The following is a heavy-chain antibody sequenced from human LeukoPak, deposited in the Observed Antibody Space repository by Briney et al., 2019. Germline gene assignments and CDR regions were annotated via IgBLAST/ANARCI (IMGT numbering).Heavy chain of an antibody. V-gene: IGHV3-21*06. CDR3: ARDRKGRTYGDPYWFFDL. CDR1: GFTFSSYS. CDR2: ISSSSSSI. Sequence: GGSLRLSCAASGFTFSSYSMNWVRQAPGKGLGWVSSISSSSSSIYYADSMKGRFTISRDNVKNLLFLQMNSLRAEDTAIYYRARDRKGRTYGDPYWFFDLWGRGTLVSVSS. J-gene: IGHJ2*01. D-gene: IGHD4-17*01.